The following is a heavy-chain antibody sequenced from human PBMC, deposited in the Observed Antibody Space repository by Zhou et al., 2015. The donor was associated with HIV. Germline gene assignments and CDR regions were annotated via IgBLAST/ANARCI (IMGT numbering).Heavy chain of an antibody. Sequence: EVQLVESGGGLVQPGGSLRLSCAASGFTFSSYWMSWVRQAPGKGLEWVANIKQDGSEKYYVDSVKGRFTISRDNAKNSLYLQMNSLRAEDTAVYYCAREGHHTAMVTFDYWGQGTLVTVSS. J-gene: IGHJ4*02. V-gene: IGHV3-7*01. CDR2: IKQDGSEK. CDR1: GFTFSSYW. D-gene: IGHD5-18*01. CDR3: AREGHHTAMVTFDY.